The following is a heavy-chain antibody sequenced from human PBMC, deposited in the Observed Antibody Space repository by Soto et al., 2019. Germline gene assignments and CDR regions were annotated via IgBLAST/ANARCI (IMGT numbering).Heavy chain of an antibody. CDR1: GVSISSHDW. D-gene: IGHD6-13*01. J-gene: IGHJ4*02. V-gene: IGHV4-4*02. CDR3: ATRDNSRFY. CDR2: SHQSGNT. Sequence: QVQLQESGPGLVKPSGTLSLTCAVSGVSISSHDWWTWVRQPPGKGLEWIGESHQSGNTNYNSSLESRVTISVDKSKNHFSLKLSSVTVADTGVYYCATRDNSRFYWGQGTLVTVSS.